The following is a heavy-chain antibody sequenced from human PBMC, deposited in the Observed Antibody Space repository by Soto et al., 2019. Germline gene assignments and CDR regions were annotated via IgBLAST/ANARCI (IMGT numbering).Heavy chain of an antibody. CDR2: IYYSGST. V-gene: IGHV4-59*08. J-gene: IGHJ4*02. D-gene: IGHD1-26*01. Sequence: PSETLSLTCTVSGGSISSYYWSWIRQPPGKGLEWIGYIYYSGSTNYNPSLKSRVTISVDTSKNQFSLKLSSVTAADTAVYYCARNLVGATEEYYFDYWGQGTLVTVSS. CDR3: ARNLVGATEEYYFDY. CDR1: GGSISSYY.